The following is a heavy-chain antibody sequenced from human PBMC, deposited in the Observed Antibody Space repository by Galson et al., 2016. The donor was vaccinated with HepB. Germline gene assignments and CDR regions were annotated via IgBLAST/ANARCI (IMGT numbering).Heavy chain of an antibody. J-gene: IGHJ5*02. CDR1: GFTFGSYS. Sequence: LRLSCAASGFTFGSYSMNWVRQAPGKGLEWVSYISSSSSTVYYADSVKGRFTISRDNAKNSLYLQMNSLRAEDTAVYYCARGGASCSGGSCYFWFDPWGQGTPVTVSS. D-gene: IGHD2-15*01. V-gene: IGHV3-48*01. CDR3: ARGGASCSGGSCYFWFDP. CDR2: ISSSSSTV.